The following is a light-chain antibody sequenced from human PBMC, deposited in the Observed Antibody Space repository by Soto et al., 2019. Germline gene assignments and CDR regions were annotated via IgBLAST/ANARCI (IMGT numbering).Light chain of an antibody. CDR2: EVR. CDR1: MRDVGAYNL. CDR3: SSYTSKSSLI. J-gene: IGLJ2*01. V-gene: IGLV2-14*01. Sequence: QSALTQPASLSGSPGQSITISCAGTMRDVGAYNLVSWYQQHPGRPPQLIIYEVRNRPSGISFRFSGSKSGNTASLTISGLQAEDEADYYCSSYTSKSSLIFGGGTKVTVL.